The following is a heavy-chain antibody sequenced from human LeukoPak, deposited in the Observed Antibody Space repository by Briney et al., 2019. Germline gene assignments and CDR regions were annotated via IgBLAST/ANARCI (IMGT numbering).Heavy chain of an antibody. CDR3: AKDPYHRSDY. J-gene: IGHJ4*02. V-gene: IGHV3-30*02. CDR2: IRYDGSNK. CDR1: GFTFSSYS. Sequence: PGGSLSRSCAASGFTFSSYSMNWARQAPGKGLEWVAFIRYDGSNKYYADSVKGRFTISRDNSKNTLYLQMNSLRAEDTAVYYCAKDPYHRSDYWGQGTLVTVSS.